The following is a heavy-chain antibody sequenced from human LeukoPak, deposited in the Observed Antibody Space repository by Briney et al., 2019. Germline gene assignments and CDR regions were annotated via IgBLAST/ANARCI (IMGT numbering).Heavy chain of an antibody. CDR1: SGSISYFY. CDR3: ATYTNRLHY. Sequence: SETLSLTCTVSSGSISYFYWNWIRQPPGEGLEWIGYIHYTGSTNYNPSLKSRVTISVDTSKNQFSLKLSSVTAADTAVYYCATYTNRLHYWGQGTLVTVSS. CDR2: IHYTGST. J-gene: IGHJ4*02. D-gene: IGHD2-8*01. V-gene: IGHV4-59*01.